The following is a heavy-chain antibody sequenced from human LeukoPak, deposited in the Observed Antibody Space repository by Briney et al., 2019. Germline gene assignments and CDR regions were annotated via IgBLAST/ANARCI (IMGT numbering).Heavy chain of an antibody. CDR1: GFTFSSYA. V-gene: IGHV3-23*01. Sequence: PGGSLRLSCAASGFTFSSYAMSWVRQAPGQGLEWVSAISASGGSTYYVDSVKGRFAISRDNSKNTLYLQMNSLRAEDTALYYCAKNPYYDFWSSSGLYNWFDPWGQGTLVTVS. D-gene: IGHD3-3*01. J-gene: IGHJ5*02. CDR3: AKNPYYDFWSSSGLYNWFDP. CDR2: ISASGGST.